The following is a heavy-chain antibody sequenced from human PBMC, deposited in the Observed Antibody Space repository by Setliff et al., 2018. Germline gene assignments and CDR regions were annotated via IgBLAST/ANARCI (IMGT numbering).Heavy chain of an antibody. V-gene: IGHV3-7*03. CDR2: TNQDGSQK. CDR1: GFIFSKYW. Sequence: LRLSCAASGFIFSKYWMSWVRQAPGKGLEWVANTNQDGSQKYYIDSLRGRFTISRDNAINSLFLQINSLRVEDTAIYYCARDRDFNTDPYYRFSEGEVFHFWGQGTKVTVS. J-gene: IGHJ3*01. CDR3: ARDRDFNTDPYYRFSEGEVFHF. D-gene: IGHD3-22*01.